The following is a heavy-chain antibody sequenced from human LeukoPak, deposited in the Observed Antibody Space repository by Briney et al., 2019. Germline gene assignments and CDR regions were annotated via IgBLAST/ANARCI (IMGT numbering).Heavy chain of an antibody. J-gene: IGHJ6*02. CDR2: IAYDGTNI. Sequence: GGSLRLSCAASQFTFNIYPMHWVRQAPGKGLEWVATIAYDGTNIFYADSVRGRFTISRDNSKSALFLEMNSLRGEDTAVYYCAREPYDISGYGMDVWGQGTMVTVSS. D-gene: IGHD3-22*01. CDR3: AREPYDISGYGMDV. V-gene: IGHV3-30-3*01. CDR1: QFTFNIYP.